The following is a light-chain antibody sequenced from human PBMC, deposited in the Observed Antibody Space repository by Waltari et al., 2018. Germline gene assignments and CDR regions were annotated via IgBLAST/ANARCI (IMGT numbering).Light chain of an antibody. V-gene: IGLV2-14*03. CDR1: SSDIGFYTF. CDR2: HVS. J-gene: IGLJ1*01. Sequence: ALTQPASVSGSPGQSIPIPCTGTSSDIGFYTFVSWYQQHPGKAPKVMIYHVSNRPSGVSNRFSGSKSGNTASLTISGLQPEDEADYYCASETSTTTLYVFGSGTKVTVL. CDR3: ASETSTTTLYV.